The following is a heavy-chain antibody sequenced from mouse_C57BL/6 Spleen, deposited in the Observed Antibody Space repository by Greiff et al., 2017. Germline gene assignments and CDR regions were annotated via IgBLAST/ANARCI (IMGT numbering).Heavy chain of an antibody. CDR1: GYTFTDYE. J-gene: IGHJ4*01. D-gene: IGHD1-1*01. CDR2: IDPETGGT. Sequence: VQLQQSGAELVRPGASVTLSCKASGYTFTDYEMHWVKQTPVHGLEWIGAIDPETGGTAYNQKFKGKAILTADKSSSTAFMELRSLTSEDSAVYYCTNITTGGGYYAMDYWGQGTSVTVSS. V-gene: IGHV1-15*01. CDR3: TNITTGGGYYAMDY.